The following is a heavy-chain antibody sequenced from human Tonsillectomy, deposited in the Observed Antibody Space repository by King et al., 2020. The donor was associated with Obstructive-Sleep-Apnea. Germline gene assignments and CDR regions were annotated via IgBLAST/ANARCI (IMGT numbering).Heavy chain of an antibody. J-gene: IGHJ4*02. Sequence: QLQESGPGLVKPSETLSLTCTVSGGSISSSSYYWGWIRQSPGKGLEWIGSIYYSGSTYYNPSLKSRVTISVDTSKNQFSLKLSSVTAADTAVYYCARQGSYSSLDYWGQGTLVTVSS. CDR1: GGSISSSSYY. V-gene: IGHV4-39*01. CDR3: ARQGSYSSLDY. D-gene: IGHD6-13*01. CDR2: IYYSGST.